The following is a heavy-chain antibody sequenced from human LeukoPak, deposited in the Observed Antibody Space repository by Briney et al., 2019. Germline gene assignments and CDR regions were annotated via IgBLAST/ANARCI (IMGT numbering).Heavy chain of an antibody. CDR2: INNDARRT. CDR1: GFAFSRSW. CDR3: ASDGAYAMAV. V-gene: IGHV3-74*01. J-gene: IGHJ6*02. D-gene: IGHD1-26*01. Sequence: GGSLRLSCAASGFAFSRSWIHWVRQAPGKGLVWVSHINNDARRTTYADSVRGRFTISRDNAKNTVSLQMNSLRAEDTAVYYCASDGAYAMAVWGQGTTVTVSS.